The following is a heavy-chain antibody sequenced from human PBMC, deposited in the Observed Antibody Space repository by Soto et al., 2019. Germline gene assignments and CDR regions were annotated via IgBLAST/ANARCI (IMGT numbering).Heavy chain of an antibody. CDR1: AVSISNDGYF. CDR2: ISNSGSS. D-gene: IGHD7-27*01. V-gene: IGHV4-31*03. Sequence: QVQLQESGPGLLEPSQTLSLTCTVSAVSISNDGYFWTWIRQRPGKGPEWIGYISNSGSSFSNPALRRRLAISKDKSKNQFSLKSTSMTAADTAMYYCASRVPRRSYWGVLDYWGHGTLVTVSS. J-gene: IGHJ4*01. CDR3: ASRVPRRSYWGVLDY.